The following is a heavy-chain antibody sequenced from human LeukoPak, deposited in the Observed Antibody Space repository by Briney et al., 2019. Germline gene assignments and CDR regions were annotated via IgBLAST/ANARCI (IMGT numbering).Heavy chain of an antibody. Sequence: SETLSLTCTVSGGSISSYYWSWIRQPPGKGLEWIGYIYYSGNTNYNPSLKSRVTISVDTSKNQFSLKLSSVTAADTAVYYCARARGYGSGSYYFDYWGQGTLVTVSS. CDR2: IYYSGNT. CDR3: ARARGYGSGSYYFDY. D-gene: IGHD3-10*01. CDR1: GGSISSYY. J-gene: IGHJ4*02. V-gene: IGHV4-59*01.